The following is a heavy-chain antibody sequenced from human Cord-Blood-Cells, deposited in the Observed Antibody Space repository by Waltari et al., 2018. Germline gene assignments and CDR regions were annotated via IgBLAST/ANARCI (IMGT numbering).Heavy chain of an antibody. Sequence: EVQLVESGGGLVQPGGSLRLSCAASGFTVSSNYMSWVRQAPGKGLEWVSVIYSGCSTYYADSVKGRFTISRHNSKNTLYLQMNSLRAEDTAVYYCARIPTGSYYGSGSYYFDYWGQGTLVTVSS. CDR3: ARIPTGSYYGSGSYYFDY. D-gene: IGHD3-10*01. J-gene: IGHJ4*02. V-gene: IGHV3-53*04. CDR2: IYSGCST. CDR1: GFTVSSNY.